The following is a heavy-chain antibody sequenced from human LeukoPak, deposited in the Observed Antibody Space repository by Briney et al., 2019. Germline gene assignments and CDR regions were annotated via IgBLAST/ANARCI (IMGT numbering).Heavy chain of an antibody. V-gene: IGHV4-39*01. J-gene: IGHJ4*02. Sequence: KTSETLSLTCSVSGGSISGSSYYWGWIRQPPGKGLEWIGSIYYSRSTYYNPSLKSRVTISVDTSKNQFSLKLSSVTAAGTAVYYCARHADSGFGQLAFDYWGQGTLVTVSS. D-gene: IGHD3-10*01. CDR2: IYYSRST. CDR3: ARHADSGFGQLAFDY. CDR1: GGSISGSSYY.